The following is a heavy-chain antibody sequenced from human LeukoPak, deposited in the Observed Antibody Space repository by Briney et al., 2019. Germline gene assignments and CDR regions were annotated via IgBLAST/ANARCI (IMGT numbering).Heavy chain of an antibody. D-gene: IGHD3-3*01. V-gene: IGHV1-2*02. CDR3: ARGVRFLEWLLSDDP. J-gene: IGHJ5*02. Sequence: ASVKVSCKASGYTFTGYYMHWVRQAPGQGLEWMGWINPNSGGTNYAQKFQGRVTMTRDTSISTAYMELSRLRSDDTAVYYCARGVRFLEWLLSDDPWGQGTLVTVSS. CDR2: INPNSGGT. CDR1: GYTFTGYY.